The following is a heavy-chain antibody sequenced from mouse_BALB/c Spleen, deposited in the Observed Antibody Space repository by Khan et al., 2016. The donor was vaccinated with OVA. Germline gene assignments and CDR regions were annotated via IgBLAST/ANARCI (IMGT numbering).Heavy chain of an antibody. J-gene: IGHJ2*01. V-gene: IGHV1-20*02. Sequence: VQLQQSGPELVKPGASVKISCKASGYSFTGYFMHWVMQSHGKSLEWLGRINPHFGETFYNQKFVGKATLTVDESSSTAHMELRSLASEDSAVYYCARIYGSDFDYWGQGTTLTVSS. D-gene: IGHD1-1*01. CDR3: ARIYGSDFDY. CDR1: GYSFTGYF. CDR2: INPHFGET.